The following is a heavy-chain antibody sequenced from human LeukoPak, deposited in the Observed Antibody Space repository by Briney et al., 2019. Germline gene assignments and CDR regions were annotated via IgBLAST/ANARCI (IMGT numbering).Heavy chain of an antibody. Sequence: GESLKISCKGSGYSFTSYWIGWVRQMPGKGLEWMGIVYPGDSDTRYSPSFQGQVTISADKSISTAYLQWSSLKASDTAMYYCARLHSYYYYYMDVWGKGTTVTVSS. CDR2: VYPGDSDT. CDR3: ARLHSYYYYYMDV. V-gene: IGHV5-51*01. J-gene: IGHJ6*03. CDR1: GYSFTSYW.